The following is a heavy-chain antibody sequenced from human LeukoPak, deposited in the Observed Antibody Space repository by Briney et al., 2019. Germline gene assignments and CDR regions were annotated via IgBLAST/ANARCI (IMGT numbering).Heavy chain of an antibody. CDR2: INPNSGGT. J-gene: IGHJ6*02. Sequence: ASVKVSCKASGYTFTGYYMHWVRQAPGQGLEWMGWINPNSGGTNYAQKLQGRVTMTRDTSISTAYMELSRLRSDDTAVYYCARGGTVAAYYYYYGMDVWGQGTTVTVSS. D-gene: IGHD6-19*01. CDR3: ARGGTVAAYYYYYGMDV. CDR1: GYTFTGYY. V-gene: IGHV1-2*02.